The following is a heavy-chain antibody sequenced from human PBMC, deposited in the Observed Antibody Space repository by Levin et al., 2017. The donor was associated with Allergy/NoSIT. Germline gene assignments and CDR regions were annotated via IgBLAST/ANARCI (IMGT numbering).Heavy chain of an antibody. Sequence: SETLSLTCGVYGGSFSAYYWSWIRQPPGKGLEWIGEISHRGSTTYNPSLKSRVTISVDTSRNHFSLKLSSVTAADTAVYYCAVFSFRYGTFDIWCQGTVVTVSS. CDR3: AVFSFRYGTFDI. V-gene: IGHV4-34*01. D-gene: IGHD4-17*01. CDR2: ISHRGST. CDR1: GGSFSAYY. J-gene: IGHJ3*02.